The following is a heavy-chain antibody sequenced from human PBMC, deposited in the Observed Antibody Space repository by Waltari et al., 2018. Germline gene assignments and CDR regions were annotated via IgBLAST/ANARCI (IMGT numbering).Heavy chain of an antibody. CDR2: VYYTGSA. Sequence: QLQLQESGPGLVKPSETLSLMSTVSGGSITSRSFHWTWIRQPPGKGLEWIGSVYYTGSAFYNPSLKSRLTISSDTSGNQFSLQVRSVTAADTAVYYCARLASPEGLDVWGQGTTVTVSS. CDR3: ARLASPEGLDV. CDR1: GGSITSRSFH. V-gene: IGHV4-39*01. J-gene: IGHJ6*02.